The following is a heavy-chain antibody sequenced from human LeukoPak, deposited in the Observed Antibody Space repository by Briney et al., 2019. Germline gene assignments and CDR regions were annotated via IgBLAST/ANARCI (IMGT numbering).Heavy chain of an antibody. CDR1: RFSFSSYA. CDR2: IKQDGNEK. J-gene: IGHJ4*02. D-gene: IGHD1-26*01. CDR3: ARGRDSGRYFDY. Sequence: GGSLRLSCEISRFSFSSYAMTWFRQAPGKGLEWVANIKQDGNEKYYVDSVKGRFAISRDNAKSSLFLQLAGLRAEDTALYYCARGRDSGRYFDYWGQGTLVTVSS. V-gene: IGHV3-7*01.